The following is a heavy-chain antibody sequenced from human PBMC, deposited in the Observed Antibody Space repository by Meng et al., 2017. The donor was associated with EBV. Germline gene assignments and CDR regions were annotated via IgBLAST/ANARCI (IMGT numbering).Heavy chain of an antibody. CDR2: IIPLFHTT. J-gene: IGHJ4*02. CDR3: ASAEHYGDYVFEY. D-gene: IGHD4-17*01. V-gene: IGHV1-69*01. Sequence: QVQLVQSGAEGKHPGSPVKVSCKPSVGILRSFAISWVRQAPGQGLEWMGGIIPLFHTTNYAQKFQGRLHIIADESSATTYMELSSLRSEDTAIYYCASAEHYGDYVFEYWGQGTLVTVSS. CDR1: VGILRSFA.